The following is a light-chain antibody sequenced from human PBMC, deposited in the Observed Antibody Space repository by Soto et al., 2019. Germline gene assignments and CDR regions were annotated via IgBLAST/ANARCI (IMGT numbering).Light chain of an antibody. CDR1: QSVSNNY. V-gene: IGKV3-20*01. CDR3: QQYGSSPRT. J-gene: IGKJ1*01. CDR2: GAS. Sequence: PGERATLSCRASQSVSNNYLAWYQQKPGQAPRLLIYGASNRATGIPDRFSGSGSGTDFSLTISRLEAEDFAVYYCQQYGSSPRTFGQGTKVDIK.